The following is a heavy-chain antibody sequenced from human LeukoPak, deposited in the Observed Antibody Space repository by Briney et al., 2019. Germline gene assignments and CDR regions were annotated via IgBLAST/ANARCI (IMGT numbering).Heavy chain of an antibody. J-gene: IGHJ6*04. D-gene: IGHD3-10*01. CDR2: INHSGST. CDR3: ARGRITMVRGFYGMDV. Sequence: SETLSLTCAVYGGSFSGYYWSWIRQPPGKGLEWIGEINHSGSTNYNPSLKSRVTISVDTSKNQFSLKLSPVTAADTAVYYCARGRITMVRGFYGMDVWGKGTTVTVSS. CDR1: GGSFSGYY. V-gene: IGHV4-34*01.